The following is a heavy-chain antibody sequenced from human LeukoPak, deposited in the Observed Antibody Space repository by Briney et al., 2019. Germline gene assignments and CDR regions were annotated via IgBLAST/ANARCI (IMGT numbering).Heavy chain of an antibody. CDR1: GFIFRDYH. J-gene: IGHJ4*02. CDR2: ISPGGDAT. D-gene: IGHD6-19*01. CDR3: AGGLDIAVAGPGGYFDY. Sequence: GGSLRLSCAASGFIFRDYHMNWIRQAPGKGLEGVSYISPGGDATYFADSVRGRFTISRDNAKNSLYLQMNSLTAEDAAVYYCAGGLDIAVAGPGGYFDYWGQGTLVTVSS. V-gene: IGHV3-11*01.